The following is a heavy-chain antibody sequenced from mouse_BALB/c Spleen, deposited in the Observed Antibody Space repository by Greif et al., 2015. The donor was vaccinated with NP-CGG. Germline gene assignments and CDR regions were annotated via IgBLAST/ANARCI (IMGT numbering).Heavy chain of an antibody. Sequence: EVKVVDSGGGLVQPGGSLRLSCATSGFTFTDYYMSWVRQPPGKALEWLGFIRNKANGYTTEYSASVKGRFTISRDNSQSILYLQMNTLRAEYSATDYCARGDVYYAMDYWGQGTSVTVSS. CDR1: GFTFTDYY. CDR3: ARGDVYYAMDY. J-gene: IGHJ4*01. V-gene: IGHV7-3*02. CDR2: IRNKANGYTT.